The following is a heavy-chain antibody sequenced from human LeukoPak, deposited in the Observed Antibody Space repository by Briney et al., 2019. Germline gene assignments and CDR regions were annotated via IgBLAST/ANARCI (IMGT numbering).Heavy chain of an antibody. CDR2: INTGNGNT. CDR3: AYDILTGYLGRLDH. J-gene: IGHJ4*02. CDR1: GYTFTGYY. V-gene: IGHV1-3*04. D-gene: IGHD3-9*01. Sequence: ASVKVSCKASGYTFTGYYMHWVRQAPGQGLEWMGWINTGNGNTKYSQKFQGRVTITRDTSASTGYMELSSLRSEDTAVYYCAYDILTGYLGRLDHWGQGTLVTVSS.